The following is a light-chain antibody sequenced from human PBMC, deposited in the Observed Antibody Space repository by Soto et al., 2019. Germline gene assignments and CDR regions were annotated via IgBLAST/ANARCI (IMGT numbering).Light chain of an antibody. CDR2: GNS. V-gene: IGLV1-40*01. CDR3: QSYASSLSGVV. Sequence: QSVLTQPPSVSGAPGQRVTISCTGSSSNIGAGYDVKWYQQLPGTAPKLLIYGNSNRPSGVPDRFSGSKSGTSASLAITGLQAEDEADYYCQSYASSLSGVVFGGGTKLTVL. CDR1: SSNIGAGYD. J-gene: IGLJ3*02.